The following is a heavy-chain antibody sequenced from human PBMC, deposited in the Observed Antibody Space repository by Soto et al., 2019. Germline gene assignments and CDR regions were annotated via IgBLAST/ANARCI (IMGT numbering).Heavy chain of an antibody. V-gene: IGHV3-7*03. CDR1: GFFFPTYW. D-gene: IGHD4-17*01. J-gene: IGHJ3*02. Sequence: EVQLVASGGGLVQPGGSLRLSCAASGFFFPTYWMSWVRQAPGKGLEWVADINQDGSEKYHVDSVKGRFTISRDNPKNSLYLQMNSLRAEDTAIYYCTRGGDYGGRQDAFDIWGQGTMVTVSS. CDR2: INQDGSEK. CDR3: TRGGDYGGRQDAFDI.